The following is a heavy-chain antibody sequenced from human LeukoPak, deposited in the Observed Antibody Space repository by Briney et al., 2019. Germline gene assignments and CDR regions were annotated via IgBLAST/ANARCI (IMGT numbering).Heavy chain of an antibody. CDR2: VSHDGRNQ. CDR3: GRDPSARVTIDF. D-gene: IGHD5-24*01. CDR1: GFTFSNYA. J-gene: IGHJ4*02. Sequence: RVSLRLSCAASGFTFSNYAMHWVRKAPGKRLEWVTIVSHDGRNQYYAESVKGRFTISRDSSKNTVSLQMNSLRAGDSALYYCGRDPSARVTIDFWGQGTLVTVSS. V-gene: IGHV3-30*04.